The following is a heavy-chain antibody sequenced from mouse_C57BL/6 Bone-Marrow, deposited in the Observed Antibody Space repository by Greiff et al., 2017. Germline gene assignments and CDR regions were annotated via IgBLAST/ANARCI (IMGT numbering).Heavy chain of an antibody. Sequence: QVQLQQPGPGLVQPSQSLSITCTVSGFSLTSYGVHWVRQSPGKGLEWLGVIWSGGSTDYNAAFISRLSISKDNSKSQVFFKMNSLQADDTAIYYCATPYYYGSSSWFAYWGQGTLVTVSA. V-gene: IGHV2-2*01. CDR3: ATPYYYGSSSWFAY. D-gene: IGHD1-1*01. J-gene: IGHJ3*01. CDR1: GFSLTSYG. CDR2: IWSGGST.